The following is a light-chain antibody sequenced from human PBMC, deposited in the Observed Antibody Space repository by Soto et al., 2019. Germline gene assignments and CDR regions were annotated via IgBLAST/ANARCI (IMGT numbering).Light chain of an antibody. CDR3: VLYMGNGISV. V-gene: IGLV8-61*01. J-gene: IGLJ3*02. CDR2: DTN. Sequence: QTVVTQEPSFSVSPGGTVTLTCGLTSGSVSAGHYPSWYQQTPGQAPRTLIYDTNTLSSGVPDRFSGSILGNKAALTITGAQADDESDYYCVLYMGNGISVFGGGTQLTVL. CDR1: SGSVSAGHY.